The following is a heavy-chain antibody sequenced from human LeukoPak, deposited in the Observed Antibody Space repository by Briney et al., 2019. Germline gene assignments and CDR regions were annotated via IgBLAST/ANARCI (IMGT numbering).Heavy chain of an antibody. V-gene: IGHV4-34*01. CDR3: ARVPTDY. J-gene: IGHJ4*02. CDR2: INHSGSS. CDR1: GGSFSGYY. Sequence: SETLSLTCAVYGGSFSGYYWSWIRQPPGKGLEWIGEINHSGSSNYNPSLKSRVTISVDTSKNPFSLKLSSVTAADTAVYYCARVPTDYWGQGTLVTVSS. D-gene: IGHD2-2*01.